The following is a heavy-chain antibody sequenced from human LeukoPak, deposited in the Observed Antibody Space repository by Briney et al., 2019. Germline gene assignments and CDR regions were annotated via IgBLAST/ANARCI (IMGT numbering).Heavy chain of an antibody. CDR2: INQSGST. CDR3: ARARGAVAGYFDY. Sequence: SETLSLTCAVHGGSFSGYYWSWIRQPPGKGLEWIGEINQSGSTNYNPSLKSRVTISVDTSKNQFSLKLSSVTAADTAVYYCARARGAVAGYFDYWGQETLVTVSS. CDR1: GGSFSGYY. J-gene: IGHJ4*02. D-gene: IGHD6-19*01. V-gene: IGHV4-34*01.